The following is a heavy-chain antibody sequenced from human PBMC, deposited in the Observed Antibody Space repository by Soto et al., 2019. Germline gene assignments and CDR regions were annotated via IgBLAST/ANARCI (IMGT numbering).Heavy chain of an antibody. CDR3: TKDVNGDIGADF. CDR2: IKTSGDTT. Sequence: EVQLLESGGDLVQPGGSLRLSCAASGFAFSNCAMSWVRQAPGKGLEWVSTIKTSGDTTFYADPVKGRFTTSRDDSKNTLYMQMNSLRAEDTATYYCTKDVNGDIGADFWGQGTPVTVSS. CDR1: GFAFSNCA. D-gene: IGHD3-10*01. J-gene: IGHJ4*02. V-gene: IGHV3-23*05.